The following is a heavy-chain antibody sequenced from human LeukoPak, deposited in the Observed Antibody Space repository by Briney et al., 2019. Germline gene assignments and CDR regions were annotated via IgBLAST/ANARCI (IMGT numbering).Heavy chain of an antibody. CDR2: ISWNSGSI. D-gene: IGHD6-6*01. J-gene: IGHJ1*01. V-gene: IGHV3-9*01. CDR1: GFTFDDYA. CDR3: AKDLVAKYYSSSWH. Sequence: PGGSLRLSCAASGFTFDDYAMHWVRQAPGKGLEWVSGISWNSGSIGYADSVKGRFTISRDNAKNSLYLQMNSLRAEDTAVYYCAKDLVAKYYSSSWHWGQGTLVTVSS.